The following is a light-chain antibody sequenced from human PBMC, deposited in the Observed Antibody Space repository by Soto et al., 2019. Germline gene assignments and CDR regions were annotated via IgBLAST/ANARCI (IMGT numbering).Light chain of an antibody. J-gene: IGKJ5*01. CDR2: GAS. V-gene: IGKV3-15*01. Sequence: EIVMTQSPVTLSVSPGEGAALSSRAGQSVSSNLAWYQQKPGQAPRLLIYGASTRATGIPARFTGSGSGTDFTLTISSLQPEDFAVYYCQQRSNWPDAFGQGTRLEIK. CDR3: QQRSNWPDA. CDR1: QSVSSN.